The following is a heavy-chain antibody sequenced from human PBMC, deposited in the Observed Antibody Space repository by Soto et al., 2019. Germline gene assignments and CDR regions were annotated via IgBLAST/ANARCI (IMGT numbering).Heavy chain of an antibody. CDR2: VSATGAAT. CDR3: AKDYGGNPNRDAFDI. CDR1: GFTFSMYV. D-gene: IGHD4-17*01. Sequence: VQLLESGGGLVQPGGPLRLSFAASGFTFSMYVLNWVRQVPGKGLEWVSGVSATGAATYYADSVKGRFTISRDNSKNTLYLQINSLRVEDTALYYCAKDYGGNPNRDAFDIWGQGTMVTVSS. J-gene: IGHJ3*02. V-gene: IGHV3-23*01.